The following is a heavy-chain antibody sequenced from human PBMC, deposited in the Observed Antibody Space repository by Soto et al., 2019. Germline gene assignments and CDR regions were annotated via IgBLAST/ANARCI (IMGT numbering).Heavy chain of an antibody. J-gene: IGHJ4*02. V-gene: IGHV1-18*01. Sequence: ASVKVSCKGFGYSFMKYGINWVRQAPGQGLEWVGWISPYSGYTHSAQKFHGRLTLTTDTAASTAYMELRILRSADTALYYCAREASVLIPAAQPSRFDSWGQGTLLTSPQ. D-gene: IGHD2-2*01. CDR1: GYSFMKYG. CDR3: AREASVLIPAAQPSRFDS. CDR2: ISPYSGYT.